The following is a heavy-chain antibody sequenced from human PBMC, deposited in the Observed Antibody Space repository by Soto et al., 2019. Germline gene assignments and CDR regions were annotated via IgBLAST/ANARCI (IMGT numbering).Heavy chain of an antibody. J-gene: IGHJ1*01. CDR2: IYYSGST. CDR3: ARVNYYDSSGYYPGGYFQQ. D-gene: IGHD3-22*01. V-gene: IGHV4-39*07. CDR1: GDSISSSDYY. Sequence: SETLSLTCTVSGDSISSSDYYWGWIRQPPGKGLEWVGTIYYSGSTYYNPSLKSRVTISVDTSKNQFSLKLSSVTAADTAVYYCARVNYYDSSGYYPGGYFQQWGQGTLVTVSS.